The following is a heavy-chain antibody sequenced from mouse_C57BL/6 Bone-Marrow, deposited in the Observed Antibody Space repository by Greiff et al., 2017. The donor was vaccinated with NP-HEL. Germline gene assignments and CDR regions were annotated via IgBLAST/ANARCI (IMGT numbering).Heavy chain of an antibody. Sequence: EVNLVDSGGDLVKPGGSLKLSCAASGFTFSSYGMSWVRQTPDKRLEWVATISSGGSYTYYPDSVKGRFTISKDNAKNTLYLQMSSLKSEDTAMYYCARPKIYYSNYAGFAYWGQGTLVTVSA. V-gene: IGHV5-6*01. CDR2: ISSGGSYT. CDR3: ARPKIYYSNYAGFAY. D-gene: IGHD2-5*01. J-gene: IGHJ3*01. CDR1: GFTFSSYG.